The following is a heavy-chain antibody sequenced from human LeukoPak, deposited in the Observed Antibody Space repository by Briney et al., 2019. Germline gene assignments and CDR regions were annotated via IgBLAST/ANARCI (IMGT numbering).Heavy chain of an antibody. Sequence: GRSLRLSCAASGFTFSSYAMYWVREAPGKGLEWVAVISYDGSNKYYADSVKGRITISRDNSKNTLYLQMNSLRAEDTAVYYCARAAGNIVGSIDYWGQGTLVTVSS. CDR2: ISYDGSNK. V-gene: IGHV3-30*04. CDR3: ARAAGNIVGSIDY. CDR1: GFTFSSYA. D-gene: IGHD2/OR15-2a*01. J-gene: IGHJ4*02.